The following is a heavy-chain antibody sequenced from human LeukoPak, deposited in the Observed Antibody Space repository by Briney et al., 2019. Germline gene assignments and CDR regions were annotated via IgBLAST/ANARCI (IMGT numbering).Heavy chain of an antibody. CDR3: ARGPSIAARPVDY. CDR1: GGSVSSGSYY. D-gene: IGHD6-6*01. CDR2: IYYSGST. J-gene: IGHJ4*02. V-gene: IGHV4-61*01. Sequence: PSETLSLTCTVSGGSVSSGSYYWSWIRQPPGKGLEWIGYIYYSGSTNYNPSLKSRVTISVDTSKNQFSLKLSSVTAADTAVYYCARGPSIAARPVDYWGQGTLVTVSS.